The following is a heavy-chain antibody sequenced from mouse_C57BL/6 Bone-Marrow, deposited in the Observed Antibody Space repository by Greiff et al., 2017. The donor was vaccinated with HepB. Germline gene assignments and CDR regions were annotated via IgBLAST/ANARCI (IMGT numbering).Heavy chain of an antibody. CDR3: AREGDYYGSSYEGAY. D-gene: IGHD1-1*01. V-gene: IGHV1-26*01. J-gene: IGHJ3*01. CDR1: GYTFTDYY. CDR2: INPNNGGT. Sequence: EVQLQQSGPELVKPGASVKISCKASGYTFTDYYMNWVKQSHGKSLEWIGDINPNNGGTSYNQKFKGKATLTVDKSSSTAYMELRSLTSEDSAVYYWAREGDYYGSSYEGAYWGQGTLVTVSA.